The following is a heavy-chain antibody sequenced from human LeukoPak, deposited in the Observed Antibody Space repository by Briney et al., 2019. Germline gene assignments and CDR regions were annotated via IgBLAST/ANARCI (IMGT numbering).Heavy chain of an antibody. V-gene: IGHV3-33*08. D-gene: IGHD2-21*02. Sequence: PGGSLRLSCAASGFTFSSYAMHWVRQAPGKGLQWVALIWYDGSNKFYADSVKGRFTISRDNSRNTLYLQMNSLRAEDTAVYYCARDRGAYCGGDCYFGYFDYWGQGTLVTVSS. J-gene: IGHJ4*02. CDR1: GFTFSSYA. CDR3: ARDRGAYCGGDCYFGYFDY. CDR2: IWYDGSNK.